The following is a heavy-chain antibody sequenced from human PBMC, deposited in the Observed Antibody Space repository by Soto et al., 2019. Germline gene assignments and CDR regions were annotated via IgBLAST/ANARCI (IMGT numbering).Heavy chain of an antibody. Sequence: QVRLVQPAAEVKKPGASVKVSCKTSGYTFIRYGITWVRQAPGQVLEWMGWISPYNDYTNYAQKFQGRVTVTADTSTTTVYREMRPLTSDDTAVYYCERGGYYDNVCGKLSYYGLDVWGQGTTVTVSS. J-gene: IGHJ6*02. CDR1: GYTFIRYG. V-gene: IGHV1-18*01. CDR3: ERGGYYDNVCGKLSYYGLDV. D-gene: IGHD3-16*01. CDR2: ISPYNDYT.